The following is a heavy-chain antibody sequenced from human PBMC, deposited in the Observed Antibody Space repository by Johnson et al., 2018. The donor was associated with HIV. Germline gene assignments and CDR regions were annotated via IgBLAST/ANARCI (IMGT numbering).Heavy chain of an antibody. CDR1: GFTFSSYG. CDR2: ISYDGSHK. V-gene: IGHV3-30*03. J-gene: IGHJ3*02. Sequence: QVQLVESGGGVVQPGTSLRLSCAPSGFTFSSYGMHWVRQAPGKGLEWVAVISYDGSHKFYADSVKGRFTISRDHSKNTLYLQMNSLRAEDTAVYYCARKGDAFDIWGQGTKVTVSS. CDR3: ARKGDAFDI.